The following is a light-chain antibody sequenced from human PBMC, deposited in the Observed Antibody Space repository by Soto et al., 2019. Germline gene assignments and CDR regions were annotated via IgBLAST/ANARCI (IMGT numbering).Light chain of an antibody. CDR2: AAS. CDR1: QSVSTN. Sequence: EIVVTQSPGILSVSPGDRATLSCRASQSVSTNLAWYQQKPGQAPTILIYAASTRATGIPARFTGSGSGTDFTITISCLQSEDFAVYYCQEYSKWPLFTFGPGTRVDIE. J-gene: IGKJ3*01. CDR3: QEYSKWPLFT. V-gene: IGKV3-15*01.